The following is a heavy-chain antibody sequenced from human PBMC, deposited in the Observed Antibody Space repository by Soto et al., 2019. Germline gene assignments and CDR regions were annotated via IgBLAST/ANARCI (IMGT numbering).Heavy chain of an antibody. CDR2: MNPNSGNT. J-gene: IGHJ6*02. D-gene: IGHD3-22*01. Sequence: QVQLVQSGAEVKKPGASVKVSCKASGYTFTSYDINWVRQATGQGLEWMGWMNPNSGNTGYAQKFQGRVTMTRNTSISTAYMALSSLRSEDTAVYYCARGHDSSGYYYYYYGMDVWGQGTTVTVSS. CDR3: ARGHDSSGYYYYYYGMDV. V-gene: IGHV1-8*01. CDR1: GYTFTSYD.